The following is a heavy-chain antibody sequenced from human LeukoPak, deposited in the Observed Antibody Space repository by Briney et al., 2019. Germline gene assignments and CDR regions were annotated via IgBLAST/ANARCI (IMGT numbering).Heavy chain of an antibody. V-gene: IGHV3-23*01. Sequence: RGSLRLSCAASGFTFSSYAMSWVRQAPGKGLEWVSAISGSGGSTSYADCVKGRLPISRDNSKNTLYLQMNSLRAEDTAVYYCAKAVSPYYDSSGYYDYWGQGTLVTVSS. CDR2: ISGSGGST. CDR1: GFTFSSYA. D-gene: IGHD3-22*01. J-gene: IGHJ4*02. CDR3: AKAVSPYYDSSGYYDY.